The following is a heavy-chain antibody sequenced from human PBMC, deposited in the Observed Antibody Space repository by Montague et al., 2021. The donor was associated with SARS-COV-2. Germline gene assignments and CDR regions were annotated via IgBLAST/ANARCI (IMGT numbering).Heavy chain of an antibody. D-gene: IGHD3-22*01. J-gene: IGHJ5*02. CDR3: ARQEYYYDSRGYGRMDWFDP. CDR1: GGSISGSSYY. Sequence: SETLSLTCTVSGGSISGSSYYWGWIRQPPGKGLEWIGSIYYSGSTYYNPSLKSRVTISVDTSKNQFSLKLSSVTAADTAVYYCARQEYYYDSRGYGRMDWFDPWGQGTLVTVSS. V-gene: IGHV4-39*01. CDR2: IYYSGST.